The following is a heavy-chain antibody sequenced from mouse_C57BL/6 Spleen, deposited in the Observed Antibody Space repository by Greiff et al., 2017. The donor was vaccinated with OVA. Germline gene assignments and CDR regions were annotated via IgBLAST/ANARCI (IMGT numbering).Heavy chain of an antibody. CDR2: ISGGGGNT. CDR1: GFTFSSYT. V-gene: IGHV5-9*01. J-gene: IGHJ2*01. D-gene: IGHD2-3*01. CDR3: ARHGWQFDY. Sequence: EVQRVESGGGLVKPGGSLKLSCAASGFTFSSYTMSWVRQTPEKRLEWVATISGGGGNTYYPDSVKGRFTISRDNAKNTLYLQMSSLRSEDTALYYCARHGWQFDYWGQGTTPTVSS.